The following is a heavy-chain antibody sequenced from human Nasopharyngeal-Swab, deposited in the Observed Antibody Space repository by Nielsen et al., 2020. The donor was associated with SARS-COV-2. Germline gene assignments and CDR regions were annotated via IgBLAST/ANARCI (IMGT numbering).Heavy chain of an antibody. V-gene: IGHV3-23*01. J-gene: IGHJ4*02. Sequence: GESLKISCAASGFSITTYGMTWVRQAPGKGLEWVSSISELGSGIYYADSVRGRFSISRDTSKNTVYLQMNTLRADDTALYFCTRGLTGHIVQWNPSPYWGQGTLVTVSS. CDR3: TRGLTGHIVQWNPSPY. CDR1: GFSITTYG. D-gene: IGHD1-14*01. CDR2: ISELGSGI.